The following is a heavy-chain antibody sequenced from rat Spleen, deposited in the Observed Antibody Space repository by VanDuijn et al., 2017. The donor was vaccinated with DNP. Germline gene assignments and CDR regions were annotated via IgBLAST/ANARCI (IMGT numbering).Heavy chain of an antibody. Sequence: EVHLVESGGGLVQPGRSLKISCAASGFTFSDYDMAWVRQAPTKGLEWVAAINTDGVVTYYRRSVRGRFTVSRDNRKSFLYLQMDSLRSEDTATYYCATRPSGSFDYWGQGVMVTVSS. V-gene: IGHV5-25*01. CDR1: GFTFSDYD. D-gene: IGHD5-1*01. CDR2: INTDGVVT. CDR3: ATRPSGSFDY. J-gene: IGHJ2*01.